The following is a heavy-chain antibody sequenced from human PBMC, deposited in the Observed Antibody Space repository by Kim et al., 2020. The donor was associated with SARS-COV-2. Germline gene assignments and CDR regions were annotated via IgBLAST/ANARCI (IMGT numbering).Heavy chain of an antibody. D-gene: IGHD1-20*01. CDR3: ARDSAGRYNWNLDAFDI. J-gene: IGHJ3*02. V-gene: IGHV1-69*04. CDR2: IIPILGIA. CDR1: GGTFSSYT. Sequence: SVKVSCKASGGTFSSYTISWVRQAPGQGLEWMGRIIPILGIANYAQKFQGRVTITADKSTSTAYMELSSLRSEDTAVYYCARDSAGRYNWNLDAFDIWGQGTMVTVSS.